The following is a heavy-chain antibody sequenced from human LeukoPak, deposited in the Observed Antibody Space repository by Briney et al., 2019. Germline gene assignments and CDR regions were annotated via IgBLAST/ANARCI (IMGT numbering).Heavy chain of an antibody. J-gene: IGHJ4*02. CDR2: INPNSGGT. V-gene: IGHV1-2*02. Sequence: GASVKVSCKASGYTFTGYYMHWVRQAPGQGLEWMGWINPNSGGTNYAQKFQGRVTMTRDTSISTAYMELSRLRSDDTAVYYCARVWEDSSGYYPWYFDYWGQGTLVTVSS. D-gene: IGHD3-22*01. CDR1: GYTFTGYY. CDR3: ARVWEDSSGYYPWYFDY.